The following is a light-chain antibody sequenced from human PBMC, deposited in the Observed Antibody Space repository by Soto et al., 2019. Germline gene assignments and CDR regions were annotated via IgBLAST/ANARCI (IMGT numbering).Light chain of an antibody. V-gene: IGLV2-23*02. Sequence: QSVLTRPASVSGSPGQSITISCTGTSSDVGSYNLVSWYQQHPGKAPKLMIYEVSKRPSGVSNRFSGSKSGNTASLTISGLQAEDEADYYCCSYAGSSPVVFGGGTKLTVL. CDR1: SSDVGSYNL. CDR2: EVS. J-gene: IGLJ2*01. CDR3: CSYAGSSPVV.